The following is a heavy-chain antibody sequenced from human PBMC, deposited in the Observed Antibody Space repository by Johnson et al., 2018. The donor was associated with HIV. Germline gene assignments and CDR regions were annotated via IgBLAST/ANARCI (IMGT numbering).Heavy chain of an antibody. J-gene: IGHJ3*02. D-gene: IGHD2-8*01. V-gene: IGHV3-20*04. CDR3: ARGMYGDAFDI. CDR2: INWNGGST. Sequence: EVQLVESGGSVVRPGGSLRLSCEASGFSFDDYGMAWVRQFPGKGLEWISGINWNGGSTGYADSVKGRFTITRDNAKNSLYLQMNSLTGEDTAVYYCARGMYGDAFDIWGQGTMVTVSS. CDR1: GFSFDDYG.